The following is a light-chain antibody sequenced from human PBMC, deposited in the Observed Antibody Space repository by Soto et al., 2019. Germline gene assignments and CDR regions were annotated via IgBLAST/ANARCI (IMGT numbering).Light chain of an antibody. CDR3: QTWGTGIRV. CDR1: SGHSSYA. V-gene: IGLV4-69*01. Sequence: QSVLTQSPSASASLGASVKLTCTLSSGHSSYAIAWHQQQPEKGPRYLMKLNSDGSHRKGDGIPDRFSGSSSGAERYLTISSLQEEDDADYYCQTWGTGIRVFGGGTKLTVL. J-gene: IGLJ2*01. CDR2: LNSDGSH.